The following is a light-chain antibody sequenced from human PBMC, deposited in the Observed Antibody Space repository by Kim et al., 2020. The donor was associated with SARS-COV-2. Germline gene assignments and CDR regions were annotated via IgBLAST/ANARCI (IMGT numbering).Light chain of an antibody. CDR1: QSISNK. V-gene: IGKV3-15*01. Sequence: SPGERVTLSCRASQSISNKLAWYKQKPGQAPRLLIYGASTRATGTPPRFSGSGSGTEFTLDISSLQSEDFALYYCQQYYNWPPVTFGGGTKVEIK. CDR3: QQYYNWPPVT. J-gene: IGKJ4*01. CDR2: GAS.